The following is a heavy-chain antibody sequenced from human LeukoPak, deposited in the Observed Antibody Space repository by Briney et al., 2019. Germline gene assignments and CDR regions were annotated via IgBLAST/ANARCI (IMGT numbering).Heavy chain of an antibody. CDR3: AGEEVYGGSYRSDP. CDR1: GGSFSGYY. J-gene: IGHJ5*02. D-gene: IGHD1-26*01. CDR2: INHSGST. Sequence: SETLSLTCAVYGGSFSGYYWSWIRQPPGKGLEWIGEINHSGSTNYNPYLRSRVTISVDTSKNQFSLKLSSVTAADTAVYYCAGEEVYGGSYRSDPWGQGTLVTVSS. V-gene: IGHV4-34*01.